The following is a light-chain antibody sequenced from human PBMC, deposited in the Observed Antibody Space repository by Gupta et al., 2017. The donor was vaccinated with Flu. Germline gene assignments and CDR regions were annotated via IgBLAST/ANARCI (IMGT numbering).Light chain of an antibody. Sequence: DIVMTQSPDSLAVSLGERATINCKSSQSVLYSSNNKNYLAWYQQKPGQPPKLLIYWASTRESGVPDRCSGSGSGTDFTLTIRSLQAEDVAVYYCQKYYSTPFTFGQGTRLEIK. J-gene: IGKJ5*01. CDR1: QSVLYSSNNKNY. V-gene: IGKV4-1*01. CDR3: QKYYSTPFT. CDR2: WAS.